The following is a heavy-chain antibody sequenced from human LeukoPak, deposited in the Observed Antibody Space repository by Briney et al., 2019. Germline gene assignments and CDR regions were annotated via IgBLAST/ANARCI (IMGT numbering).Heavy chain of an antibody. V-gene: IGHV4-59*08. CDR1: GGSISSYY. CDR3: ARHFLDPRYVWGSYRAEAFDI. Sequence: PSETLSLTCTVSGGSISSYYWSWIRQPPGKGLEWIGYINYSGSTNYNPFLKSRVTVSVDTSKNQFSLKLSSVTAADTAVYYCARHFLDPRYVWGSYRAEAFDIWGQGTMVTVSS. D-gene: IGHD3-16*02. J-gene: IGHJ3*02. CDR2: INYSGST.